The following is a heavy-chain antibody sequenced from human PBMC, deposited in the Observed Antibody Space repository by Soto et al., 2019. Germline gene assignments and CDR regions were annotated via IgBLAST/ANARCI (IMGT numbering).Heavy chain of an antibody. J-gene: IGHJ4*02. CDR2: TWFDGSNE. V-gene: IGHV3-33*01. Sequence: QVQLVESGGGVVRPGASLRLSCVASGFTFSGFGMNWVRQAPGKGLEWVAITWFDGSNEFYADSVKGRFTISRDNSKNTVYLQMNSLRADDTAIYYCARDGEFHDSSCKFDYWGQGTLVTVSS. CDR1: GFTFSGFG. CDR3: ARDGEFHDSSCKFDY. D-gene: IGHD3-22*01.